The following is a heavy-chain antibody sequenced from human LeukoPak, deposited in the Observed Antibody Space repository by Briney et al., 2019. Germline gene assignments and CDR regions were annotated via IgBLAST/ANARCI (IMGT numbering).Heavy chain of an antibody. CDR2: ISGSGGRT. CDR1: GFIFSSSA. D-gene: IGHD1-26*01. Sequence: GGSLRLSCAASGFIFSSSAMSWVRQAPGKGLEWVSGISGSGGRTNYADSVKGRFTISRDNSKKTLYLQMHSLRADDTALYYCAKGSGSYLDAFDKWGQGTVVTVSS. V-gene: IGHV3-23*01. CDR3: AKGSGSYLDAFDK. J-gene: IGHJ3*02.